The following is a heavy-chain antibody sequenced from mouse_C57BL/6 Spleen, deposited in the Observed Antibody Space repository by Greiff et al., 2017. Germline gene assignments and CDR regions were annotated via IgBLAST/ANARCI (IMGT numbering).Heavy chain of an antibody. CDR1: GYTFTSYW. D-gene: IGHD2-3*01. CDR2: IYPSDSET. Sequence: VQLQQPGAELVRPGSSVKLSCKASGYTFTSYWMDWVKQRPGLGLEWIGNIYPSDSETHYNQKFKDKATLTVDKSSSTAYMQLSSLTSEDSAVYYCARDGYYGGFAYWGQGTLVTVSA. V-gene: IGHV1-61*01. CDR3: ARDGYYGGFAY. J-gene: IGHJ3*01.